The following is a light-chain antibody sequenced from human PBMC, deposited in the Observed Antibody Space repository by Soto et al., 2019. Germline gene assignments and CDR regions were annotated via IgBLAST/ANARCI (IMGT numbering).Light chain of an antibody. CDR2: KAS. V-gene: IGKV1-5*03. CDR1: QSISTW. Sequence: DIQMTQSPSTLSASVGDRVIITCRASQSISTWLAWYQQKPGEAPKLLIYKASSLESGVPSRFSGSGSGTEFTLTISSLQPDDFATYYCQQYNGYPWTFGQGTKVEIK. J-gene: IGKJ1*01. CDR3: QQYNGYPWT.